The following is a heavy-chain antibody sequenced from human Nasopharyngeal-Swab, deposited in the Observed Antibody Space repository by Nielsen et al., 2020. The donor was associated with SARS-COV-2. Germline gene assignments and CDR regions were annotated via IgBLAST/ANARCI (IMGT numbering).Heavy chain of an antibody. V-gene: IGHV3-23*01. CDR2: ISSNGGST. D-gene: IGHD6-13*01. CDR3: AKELSSSWWY. Sequence: GGSLRLSCAATGFTFSSYWMSWVRQAPGKGLEYVSAISSNGGSTYYADSVKGRFTISRDNSKNTLYLQMNSLRAEDTAVYYCAKELSSSWWYWGQGTLVTVSS. CDR1: GFTFSSYW. J-gene: IGHJ4*02.